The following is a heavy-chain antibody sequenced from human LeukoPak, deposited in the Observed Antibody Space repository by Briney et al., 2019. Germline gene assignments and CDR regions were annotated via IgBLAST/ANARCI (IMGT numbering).Heavy chain of an antibody. V-gene: IGHV4-30-4*01. Sequence: PSETLSLTCTVSGGSISSGGYYWSWIRQPPGKGLEWVGYIYHSGSTHFNPSLKSRVTISVDTSKNQFSLKLSSVTAADPAVYFCARGPDSSGYYYFDYWGQGTLVTVSS. CDR3: ARGPDSSGYYYFDY. D-gene: IGHD3-22*01. CDR1: GGSISSGGYY. CDR2: IYHSGST. J-gene: IGHJ4*02.